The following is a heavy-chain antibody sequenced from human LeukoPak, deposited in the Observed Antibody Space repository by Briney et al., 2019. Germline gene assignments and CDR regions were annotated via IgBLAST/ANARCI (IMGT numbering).Heavy chain of an antibody. CDR3: RGYTNYVGFDY. CDR1: GFTFSGSA. J-gene: IGHJ4*02. D-gene: IGHD4-11*01. V-gene: IGHV3-73*01. Sequence: GGSLRLSCAASGFTFSGSAIHWVRQASGKGLEWVGRIRSKANSYASAYAASVKGRFTISRDDSKNTAYLQMNSLKTEDTAVYYCRGYTNYVGFDYWGQGPLVTVSS. CDR2: IRSKANSYAS.